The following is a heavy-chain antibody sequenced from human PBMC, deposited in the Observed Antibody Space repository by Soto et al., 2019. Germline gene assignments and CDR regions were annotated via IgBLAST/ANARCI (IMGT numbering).Heavy chain of an antibody. Sequence: GGAPGLSCAASGFTFGKASVSRVRQAPGEGLGGGGRSKSNTDGGTRDYDAPVKVRFTISRDESKSTLYLQMNSLKTEDTAVYYCTTGLPLAVPTHYWGQRTLVTVSS. CDR2: SKSNTDGGTR. CDR3: TTGLPLAVPTHY. J-gene: IGHJ4*02. CDR1: GFTFGKAS. V-gene: IGHV3-15*01. D-gene: IGHD4-17*01.